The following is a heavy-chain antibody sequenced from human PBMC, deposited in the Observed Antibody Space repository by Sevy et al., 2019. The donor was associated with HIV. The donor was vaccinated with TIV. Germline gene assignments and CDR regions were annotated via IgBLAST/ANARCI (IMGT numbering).Heavy chain of an antibody. CDR2: FNPNSDVT. J-gene: IGHJ4*01. CDR3: ARDQEFCSTTTCYGGLDH. Sequence: ASVKVSCETSGYRFTDYYIHWVRQAPGQGLEWMGWFNPNSDVTKSAKKFQDRVIMTKDTSISTVYMELRGLTFDDSAVYYCARDQEFCSTTTCYGGLDHWGHGSLVTVSS. D-gene: IGHD2-2*01. V-gene: IGHV1-2*02. CDR1: GYRFTDYY.